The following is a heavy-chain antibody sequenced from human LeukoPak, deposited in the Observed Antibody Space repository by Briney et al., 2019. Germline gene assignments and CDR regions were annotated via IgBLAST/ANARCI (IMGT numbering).Heavy chain of an antibody. CDR2: IYINCDT. Sequence: PSETLSLTCTVSVDSNSTYYWSWIRRAPGKGLEGIGYIYINCDTNQNPSLKGRVTISLATSKNQFSLRLSSVTAADTAVYYCARGARIFDFWGPGILVTVSS. D-gene: IGHD2/OR15-2a*01. V-gene: IGHV4-4*08. J-gene: IGHJ4*02. CDR1: VDSNSTYY. CDR3: ARGARIFDF.